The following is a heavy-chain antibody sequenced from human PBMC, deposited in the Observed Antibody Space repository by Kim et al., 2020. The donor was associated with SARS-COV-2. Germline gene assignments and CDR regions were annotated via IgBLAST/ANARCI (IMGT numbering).Heavy chain of an antibody. V-gene: IGHV4-31*03. CDR1: GGSISSGGYY. J-gene: IGHJ5*02. Sequence: SETLSLTCTVSGGSISSGGYYWSWIRQHPGKGLEWIGYIYYSGSTYYNPSLKSRVTISVDTSKNQFSLKLSSVTAADTAVYYCARDFRLYSSGWSSPFDPWGQGTLVTVSS. CDR3: ARDFRLYSSGWSSPFDP. CDR2: IYYSGST. D-gene: IGHD6-19*01.